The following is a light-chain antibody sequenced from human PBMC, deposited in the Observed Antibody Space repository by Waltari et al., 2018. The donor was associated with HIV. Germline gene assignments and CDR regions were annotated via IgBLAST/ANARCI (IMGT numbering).Light chain of an antibody. CDR1: GSNTCNNY. Sequence: QSVLTQPPSVSAAPGQKVTISCSGSGSNTCNNYLSWYQHLPGTAPKHLIYDNNRRPSGIPDRFSASKSGTSATLAITGLQTGDEADYYCGTWDSRLSAAVFGGGTKVTVL. CDR3: GTWDSRLSAAV. V-gene: IGLV1-51*01. J-gene: IGLJ2*01. CDR2: DNN.